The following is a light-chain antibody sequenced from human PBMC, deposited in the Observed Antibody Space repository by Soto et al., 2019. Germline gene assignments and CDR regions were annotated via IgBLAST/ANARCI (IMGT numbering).Light chain of an antibody. CDR3: QQYNNWPPLT. V-gene: IGKV3-15*01. CDR2: GAS. Sequence: EIVMTQSPATLSVSPGERATLSCRASQSVSSNLAWSQQKPGQAPRLLIYGASTRATGIPARFSGSGSGTEFTLTISRLQSEEFAVYYCQQYNNWPPLTFGGGTKVEIK. CDR1: QSVSSN. J-gene: IGKJ4*01.